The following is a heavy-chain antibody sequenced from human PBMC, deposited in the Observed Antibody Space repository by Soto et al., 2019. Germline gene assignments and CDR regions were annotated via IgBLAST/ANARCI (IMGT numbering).Heavy chain of an antibody. V-gene: IGHV6-1*01. CDR1: GDSVSSDSAA. J-gene: IGHJ6*01. D-gene: IGHD3-22*01. CDR2: TYYRSKWYN. Sequence: SQSLSRTCAISGDSVSSDSAAWNWIRQSPSRGLEWLGRTYYRSKWYNDYAVSVKSRITINPDTSKNQFSLQLNSVTPEDTAVYYCARESGNYYDSSGYSIEYYYGMDV. CDR3: ARESGNYYDSSGYSIEYYYGMDV.